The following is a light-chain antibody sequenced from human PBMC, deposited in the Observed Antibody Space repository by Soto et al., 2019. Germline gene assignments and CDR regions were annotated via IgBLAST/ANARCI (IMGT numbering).Light chain of an antibody. J-gene: IGLJ3*02. Sequence: QSVLTQPPSASGTPGQRVTISCLGTSSNIGTNYVYWYKQLPGTAPKLVIYRSDQRPSGVADRFSGSKSGASASLAISGLRSEDEAAYYCAAWDDSLSGVVFGGGTKVTVL. V-gene: IGLV1-47*01. CDR1: SSNIGTNY. CDR2: RSD. CDR3: AAWDDSLSGVV.